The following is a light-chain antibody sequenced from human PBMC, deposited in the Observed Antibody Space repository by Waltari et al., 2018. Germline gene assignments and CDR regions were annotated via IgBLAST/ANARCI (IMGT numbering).Light chain of an antibody. J-gene: IGLJ3*02. CDR1: RSNIGSKY. V-gene: IGLV1-47*01. CDR3: AAWDDSLSGWV. Sequence: QSTLTQPPSASGTPGQRVTMPCSARRSNIGSKYLYWYQQFPGTAPKVLIYRNTQRPSGVPDRFSGARSGSSASLIIGGLRSEDEADYYCAAWDDSLSGWVFGGGTKVTVL. CDR2: RNT.